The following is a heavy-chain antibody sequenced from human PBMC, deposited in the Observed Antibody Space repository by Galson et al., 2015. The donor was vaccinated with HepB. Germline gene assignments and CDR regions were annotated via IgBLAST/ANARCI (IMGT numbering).Heavy chain of an antibody. CDR2: ISYDGSNK. Sequence: SLRLSCAASGFTFSSYAMHWVRQAPGKGLEWVAVISYDGSNKYYADSVKGRFTISRDNSKNTLYLQMNSRRAEGTAVYYCARDSNGYDILTGYYYYGMDVWGKGTTVTVSS. J-gene: IGHJ6*04. V-gene: IGHV3-30-3*01. CDR3: ARDSNGYDILTGYYYYGMDV. D-gene: IGHD3-9*01. CDR1: GFTFSSYA.